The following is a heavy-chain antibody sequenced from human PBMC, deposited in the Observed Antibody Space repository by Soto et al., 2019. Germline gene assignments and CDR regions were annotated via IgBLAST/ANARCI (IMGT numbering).Heavy chain of an antibody. Sequence: QVQLVQSGGEVKKPGASVQVSCKTSGYTFINYGITWVRQAPGQGLEWMGWISTFNGNTNYAQKFQGRVTMTRDTSTTTAYMELRTLRSDDTAMYYCTTENTGTRPTVALDFWGQGTLVTVSS. J-gene: IGHJ4*02. CDR3: TTENTGTRPTVALDF. D-gene: IGHD6-19*01. CDR2: ISTFNGNT. CDR1: GYTFINYG. V-gene: IGHV1-18*04.